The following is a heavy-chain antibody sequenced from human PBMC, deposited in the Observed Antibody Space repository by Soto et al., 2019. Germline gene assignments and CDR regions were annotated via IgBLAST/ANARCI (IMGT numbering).Heavy chain of an antibody. J-gene: IGHJ6*02. V-gene: IGHV1-69*13. Sequence: GASVKVSCKASGGTFSSYAISWVRQAPGQGLEWMGGIIPIFGTANYAQKFQGRVTITADESTSTAYMELSSLRSEDTAVYYCARWDLGYCTNGVCYRQGKTERYSYYYGMDVWGQGTTVTVSS. CDR3: ARWDLGYCTNGVCYRQGKTERYSYYYGMDV. CDR2: IIPIFGTA. CDR1: GGTFSSYA. D-gene: IGHD2-8*01.